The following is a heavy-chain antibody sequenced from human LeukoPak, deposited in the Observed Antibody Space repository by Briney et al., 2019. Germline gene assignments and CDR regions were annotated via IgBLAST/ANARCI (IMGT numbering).Heavy chain of an antibody. D-gene: IGHD3-3*01. V-gene: IGHV4-31*03. CDR2: IYYGGST. CDR3: ARERGDYDFWSGYCDY. CDR1: GGSISSGGYC. Sequence: SETLSLTCTVSGGSISSGGYCWSWLRQHPGKGLDWIGYIYYGGSTYYNPSLKRRATMSVDTSKDQFSLKLSSVTAADTAVYYCARERGDYDFWSGYCDYWGQGTLVTVSS. J-gene: IGHJ4*02.